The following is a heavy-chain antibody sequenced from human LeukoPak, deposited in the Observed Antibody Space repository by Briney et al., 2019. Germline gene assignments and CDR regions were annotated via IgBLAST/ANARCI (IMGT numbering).Heavy chain of an antibody. CDR1: GFTFSNAW. J-gene: IGHJ6*03. Sequence: GGSLRLSCAASGFTFSNAWMSWVRQAPGKGLEWVANIKQDGSEKYYVDSVKGRFTISRDRSKNTVYLQMNGLRADDTAVYYCAKDDVAAFATGYMDVWGKGTTVTVSS. CDR2: IKQDGSEK. CDR3: AKDDVAAFATGYMDV. D-gene: IGHD6-13*01. V-gene: IGHV3-7*03.